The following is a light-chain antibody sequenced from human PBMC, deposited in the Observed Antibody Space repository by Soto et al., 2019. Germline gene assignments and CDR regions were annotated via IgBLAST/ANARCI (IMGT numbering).Light chain of an antibody. J-gene: IGKJ1*01. CDR3: QQCYMGWT. Sequence: DIQMTQSPSTLSASVGDRVTITCRASQGIGRFLAWYQHQPGKAPKLLIYDASTLESGVPSRFSGTGSGTEFTFSITRLQPEDFGTYYCQQCYMGWTFGQGTKVDIK. CDR2: DAS. CDR1: QGIGRF. V-gene: IGKV1-5*01.